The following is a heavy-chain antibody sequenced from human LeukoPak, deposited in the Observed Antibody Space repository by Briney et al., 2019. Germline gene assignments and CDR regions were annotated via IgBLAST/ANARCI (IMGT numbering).Heavy chain of an antibody. D-gene: IGHD6-19*01. V-gene: IGHV3-23*01. CDR2: ISGSGGST. J-gene: IGHJ3*02. CDR1: GFTFSSYA. CDR3: XXGSSSGWFSSFDI. Sequence: GGSLRLSCAASGFTFSSYAMSWVRQAPGKGLEWVSAISGSGGSTYYADSVKGRFTVSRDNSKNTLYLQLNSLRAEDTAVYYCXXGSSSGWFSSFDIWGQGTMVTVSS.